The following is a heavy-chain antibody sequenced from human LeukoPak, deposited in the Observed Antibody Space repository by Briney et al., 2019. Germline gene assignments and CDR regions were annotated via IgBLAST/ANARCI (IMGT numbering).Heavy chain of an antibody. CDR1: GGSISSYY. CDR2: IYYSGST. Sequence: SETLSVTCTVSGGSISSYYWSWIRQPPGKGLEWIGYIYYSGSTNYNPSLKSRVTISVDTSKNQFSLKLSSVTAADTAVYYCAGSGYSGYDLNYWGQGTLVTVSS. J-gene: IGHJ4*02. V-gene: IGHV4-59*12. CDR3: AGSGYSGYDLNY. D-gene: IGHD5-12*01.